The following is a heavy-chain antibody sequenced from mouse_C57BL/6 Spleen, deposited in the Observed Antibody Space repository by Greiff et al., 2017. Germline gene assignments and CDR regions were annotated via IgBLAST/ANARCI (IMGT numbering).Heavy chain of an antibody. Sequence: EVQRVESGGGLVKPGGSLKLSCAASGFTFSDYGMHWVRQAPEKGLEWVAYISSGSSTIYYADTVKGRFTISRDKAKTTLFLQMTSLRSEDTAMYYCARDGSSSPFAYWGQGTLVTVSA. J-gene: IGHJ3*01. CDR3: ARDGSSSPFAY. CDR1: GFTFSDYG. CDR2: ISSGSSTI. V-gene: IGHV5-17*01. D-gene: IGHD1-1*01.